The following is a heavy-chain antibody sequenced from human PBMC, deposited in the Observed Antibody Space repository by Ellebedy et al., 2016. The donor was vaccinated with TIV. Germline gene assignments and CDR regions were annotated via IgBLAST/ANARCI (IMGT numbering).Heavy chain of an antibody. CDR2: IKQDGSEK. J-gene: IGHJ5*02. CDR1: GFTFSRNW. D-gene: IGHD6-19*01. CDR3: ARDVWGGGWA. Sequence: PGGSLRLSCEASGFTFSRNWISWFRLAPGKGLEWVANIKQDGSEKYYVDSVKGRFTISRDNAKNSMYLQLSSLGAEDTAVYYCARDVWGGGWAWGQGTPVTVSS. V-gene: IGHV3-7*01.